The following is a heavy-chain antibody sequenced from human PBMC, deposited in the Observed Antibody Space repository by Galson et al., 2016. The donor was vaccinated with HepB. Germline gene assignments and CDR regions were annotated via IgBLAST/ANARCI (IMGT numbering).Heavy chain of an antibody. CDR3: TSLLPTGGNAFDI. D-gene: IGHD3-16*01. Sequence: SLRLSCAASGFTFSGSAMHWVRQASGKGLEWVGRIRSKANSYATAYAASVKGRFTISRDDSKNTAYLQMNSLNTEDTAVYYCTSLLPTGGNAFDIWGQGTMVTVSS. CDR1: GFTFSGSA. CDR2: IRSKANSYAT. J-gene: IGHJ3*02. V-gene: IGHV3-73*01.